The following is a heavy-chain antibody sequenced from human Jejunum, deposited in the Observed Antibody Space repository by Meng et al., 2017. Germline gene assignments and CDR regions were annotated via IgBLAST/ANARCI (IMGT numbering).Heavy chain of an antibody. V-gene: IGHV4-38-2*02. CDR3: TRSSASWYFIEY. Sequence: SETLSLTCTISGYSIINGYYWVWIRQSPGKGLECIGTIYPSGTTFFNPSLKSRVTMSVDTSKNHFSLKLSSVTAADTAVYYCTRSSASWYFIEYWARG. J-gene: IGHJ4*02. CDR2: IYPSGTT. CDR1: GYSIINGYY. D-gene: IGHD6-13*01.